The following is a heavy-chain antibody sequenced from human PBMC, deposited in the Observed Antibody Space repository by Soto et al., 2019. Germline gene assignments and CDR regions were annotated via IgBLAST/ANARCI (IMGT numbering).Heavy chain of an antibody. D-gene: IGHD3-3*01. Sequence: SETLSLTCTVSGGSISSGGYYWSWIRQHPGKGLEWIGYIYYSGSTYYNPSLKSRVTISVDTSKNQFSLKLSSVTAADTAVYYCARDIFGSNPDAFDIWGQGTRVTVSS. J-gene: IGHJ3*02. CDR3: ARDIFGSNPDAFDI. CDR1: GGSISSGGYY. CDR2: IYYSGST. V-gene: IGHV4-31*03.